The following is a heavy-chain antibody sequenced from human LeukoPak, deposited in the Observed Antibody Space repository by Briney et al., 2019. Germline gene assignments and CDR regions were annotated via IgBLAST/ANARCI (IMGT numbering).Heavy chain of an antibody. CDR1: GFTFTTYW. Sequence: PGGSLRLSCAASGFTFTTYWMHWVRQAPGKGLEWVSAISGSGGSTYYADSVKGRFTISRDNSKNTLYLQMNSLRAEDTAVYYCAKTSGSTLYFDYWGQGTLVTVSS. CDR3: AKTSGSTLYFDY. J-gene: IGHJ4*02. V-gene: IGHV3-23*01. D-gene: IGHD5-12*01. CDR2: ISGSGGST.